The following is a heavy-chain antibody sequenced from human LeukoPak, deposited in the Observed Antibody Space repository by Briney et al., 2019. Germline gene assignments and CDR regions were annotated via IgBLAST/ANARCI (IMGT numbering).Heavy chain of an antibody. V-gene: IGHV3-23*01. D-gene: IGHD6-19*01. CDR1: GFTFSSYA. J-gene: IGHJ5*02. CDR3: VKGIAVTPNWFDP. Sequence: GGSLRLSCAASGFTFSSYAMSWVRQAPGRGLEWVSAISGSGGSTYYADSVKGRFTISRDNSKNTLYLQMNSLRAEDTGIYYCVKGIAVTPNWFDPWGQGTLVTVSS. CDR2: ISGSGGST.